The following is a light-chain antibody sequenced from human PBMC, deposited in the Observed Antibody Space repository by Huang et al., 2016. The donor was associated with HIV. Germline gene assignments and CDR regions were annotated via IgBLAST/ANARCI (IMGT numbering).Light chain of an antibody. CDR1: QSVSSY. V-gene: IGKV3-11*01. CDR2: DAS. J-gene: IGKJ2*01. Sequence: EIVLTQSPATLSLSPGGRATLSCRASQSVSSYLAWYQQKPGQAPRLLIYDASHRATGIPARFSGSGSGTDFTLTISSLEPEDFAVYYCQQRSNWPPGYTFGQGTKLEIK. CDR3: QQRSNWPPGYT.